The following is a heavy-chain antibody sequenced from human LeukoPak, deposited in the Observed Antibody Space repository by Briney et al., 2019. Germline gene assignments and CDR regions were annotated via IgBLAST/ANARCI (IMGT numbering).Heavy chain of an antibody. V-gene: IGHV3-53*01. CDR1: GFTISSNY. D-gene: IGHD4-17*01. CDR2: LYSGGSA. Sequence: GSLRLSCAASGFTISSNYMSWVRQAPGKGLEWVSVLYSGGSAYYADSVRGRFTISRDNSKNTLYLQMSSLRAEDTAVYYCARSSDGDYYYYFDYWGQGTLVTVSS. J-gene: IGHJ4*02. CDR3: ARSSDGDYYYYFDY.